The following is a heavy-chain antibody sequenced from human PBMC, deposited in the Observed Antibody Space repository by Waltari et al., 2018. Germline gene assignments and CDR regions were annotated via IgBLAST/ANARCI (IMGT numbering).Heavy chain of an antibody. J-gene: IGHJ3*02. CDR3: ATGYSSAFDI. V-gene: IGHV4-61*02. Sequence: QVQLQESGPGLVKPSQTLSLTCTVSGGSISSGSYYWSWIRQPAGKGLEWIGRIYTSGSTNYNPSLKSRVTISVDTSKNQFSLKLSSVTAADTAVYYCATGYSSAFDIWGQGTMVTVSS. CDR1: GGSISSGSYY. D-gene: IGHD6-13*01. CDR2: IYTSGST.